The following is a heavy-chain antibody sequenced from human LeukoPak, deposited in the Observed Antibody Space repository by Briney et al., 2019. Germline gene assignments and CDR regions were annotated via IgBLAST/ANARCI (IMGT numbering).Heavy chain of an antibody. V-gene: IGHV1-2*02. CDR3: ARDSSSVDWFDP. CDR2: INPNSGGT. D-gene: IGHD6-6*01. J-gene: IGHJ5*02. CDR1: GYTFTGYY. Sequence: GASVKVSCKASGYTFTGYYMHWVRQAPGQGLEWMGWINPNSGGTNYAQKFQGRVTMARDTSISTAYMELSRLRSDDTAVYYCARDSSSVDWFDPWGQGTLVTVSS.